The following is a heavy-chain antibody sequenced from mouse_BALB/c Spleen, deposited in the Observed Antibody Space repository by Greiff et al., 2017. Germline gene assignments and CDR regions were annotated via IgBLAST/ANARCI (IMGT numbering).Heavy chain of an antibody. CDR1: GYTFSSYW. J-gene: IGHJ4*01. CDR2: ILPGSGST. V-gene: IGHV1-9*01. CDR3: ARQERLSTVVASGDY. D-gene: IGHD1-1*01. Sequence: LVEPGASVKISCKATGYTFSSYWIEWVKQRPGHGLEWIGEILPGSGSTNYNEKFKGKATFTADTSSNTAYMQLSSLTSEDSAVYYCARQERLSTVVASGDYWGQGTSVTVSS.